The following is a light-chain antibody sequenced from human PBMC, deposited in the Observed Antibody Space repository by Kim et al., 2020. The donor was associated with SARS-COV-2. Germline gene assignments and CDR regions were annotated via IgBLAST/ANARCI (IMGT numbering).Light chain of an antibody. CDR3: QVWDSSPRV. CDR1: NIGSKN. CDR2: RDS. J-gene: IGLJ2*01. V-gene: IGLV3-9*01. Sequence: GALGQKARITWGGNNIGSKNVHWYQQKPGQAPVLVIYRDSNRPSGIPARFSGSNSGNTATLTISRAQAGDEADYYCQVWDSSPRVFGGGTQLTVL.